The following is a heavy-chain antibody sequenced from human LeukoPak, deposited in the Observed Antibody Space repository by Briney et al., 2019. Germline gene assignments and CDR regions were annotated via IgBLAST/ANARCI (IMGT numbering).Heavy chain of an antibody. D-gene: IGHD1-26*01. CDR2: IIPIFGTA. Sequence: ASVKVSCKASGGTFSSYAISWVRQAPGQGLEWMGGIIPIFGTANYAQKFQGRVTITADESTSTAYMELSSLGSEDTAVYYCAREVGAPYFNYWGQGTLVTVSS. J-gene: IGHJ4*02. CDR3: AREVGAPYFNY. V-gene: IGHV1-69*13. CDR1: GGTFSSYA.